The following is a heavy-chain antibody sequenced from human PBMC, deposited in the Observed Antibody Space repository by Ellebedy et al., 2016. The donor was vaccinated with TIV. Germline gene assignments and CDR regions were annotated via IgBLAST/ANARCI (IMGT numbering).Heavy chain of an antibody. CDR2: IYYSGST. Sequence: MPSETLSLTCTVSGGSISSYYWSWIRQPLGKGLEWIGYIYYSGSTNYNPSLKSRVTISVDTSKNQFSLKLSSVTAADTAVYYCARGEVTLYYYGMDVWGQGTTVTVSS. CDR3: ARGEVTLYYYGMDV. CDR1: GGSISSYY. V-gene: IGHV4-59*01. J-gene: IGHJ6*02.